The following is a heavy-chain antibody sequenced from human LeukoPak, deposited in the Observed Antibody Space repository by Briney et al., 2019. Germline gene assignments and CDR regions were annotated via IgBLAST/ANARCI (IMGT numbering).Heavy chain of an antibody. CDR3: ASVMITFGGLIVGLDY. CDR2: ISSSSSTI. CDR1: GFTFSSYS. V-gene: IGHV3-48*04. Sequence: PGGSLRLSCAASGFTFSSYSMNWVRQAPGKGLEWVSYISSSSSTIYYADSVKGRFTISRDNAKNSLYLQMNSLRAEDTAVYYCASVMITFGGLIVGLDYWGQGTLVTVSS. D-gene: IGHD3-16*02. J-gene: IGHJ4*02.